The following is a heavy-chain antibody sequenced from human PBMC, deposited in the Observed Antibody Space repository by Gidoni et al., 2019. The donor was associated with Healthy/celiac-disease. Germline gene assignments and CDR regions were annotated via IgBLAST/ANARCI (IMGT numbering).Heavy chain of an antibody. Sequence: QLQLQESGPGLVKPSETLSLTCTVSGGSISSSSYYWGWIRQPPGKGLEWIGSIYYSGSTYYNPSLKSRVTISVDTSKNQFSLKLSSVTAADTAVYYCAACTQLYCSGGSCYQDGAFDIWGQGTMVTVSS. D-gene: IGHD2-15*01. J-gene: IGHJ3*02. CDR2: IYYSGST. CDR1: GGSISSSSYY. V-gene: IGHV4-39*01. CDR3: AACTQLYCSGGSCYQDGAFDI.